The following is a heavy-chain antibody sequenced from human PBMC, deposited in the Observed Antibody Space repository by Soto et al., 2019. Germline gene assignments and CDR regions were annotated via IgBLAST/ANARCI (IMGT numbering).Heavy chain of an antibody. V-gene: IGHV3-23*01. CDR1: GFTFSSYA. J-gene: IGHJ3*02. D-gene: IGHD2-2*01. CDR2: ISGSGGST. Sequence: GWSLRLSCAASGFTFSSYAMSWVRQAPGKGLEWVSAISGSGGSTYYADSVKGRFTISRDNSKNTLYLQMNSLRAEDTAVYYCAKDRGGKGYCSSTSCYDAFDIWGQGTMVTVSS. CDR3: AKDRGGKGYCSSTSCYDAFDI.